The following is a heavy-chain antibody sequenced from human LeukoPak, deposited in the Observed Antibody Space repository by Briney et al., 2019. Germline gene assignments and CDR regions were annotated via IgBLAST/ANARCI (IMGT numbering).Heavy chain of an antibody. D-gene: IGHD3-10*01. CDR1: GGSISNYY. J-gene: IGHJ4*02. V-gene: IGHV4-59*12. CDR3: ARETYYYGSGSSPLDY. CDR2: IYYSGST. Sequence: SETLSLTCTVSGGSISNYYWSWIRQSPVKGLEWIGFIYYSGSTNYNPSLKSRVTISVDTSKNQFSLKLSSVTAADTAVYYCARETYYYGSGSSPLDYWGQGTLVTVSS.